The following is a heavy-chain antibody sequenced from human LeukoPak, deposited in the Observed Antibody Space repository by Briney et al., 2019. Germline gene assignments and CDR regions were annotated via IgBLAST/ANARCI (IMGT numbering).Heavy chain of an antibody. CDR2: TYYRSKWYN. V-gene: IGHV6-1*01. J-gene: IGHJ6*02. CDR3: ARDPCNHIVATMCYYGMDV. CDR1: GDSVSSNSAA. Sequence: SQTLSLTCAISGDSVSSNSAAWNWIRQSPSRGLEWLGRTYYRSKWYNDYAVSVKSRITINPDTSKNQFSLQLNSVTPEDTAVYYCARDPCNHIVATMCYYGMDVWGQGTTVTVSS. D-gene: IGHD5-12*01.